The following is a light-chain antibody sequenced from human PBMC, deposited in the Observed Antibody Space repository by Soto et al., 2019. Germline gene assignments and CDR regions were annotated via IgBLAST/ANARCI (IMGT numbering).Light chain of an antibody. CDR3: SSYTIGNTWV. Sequence: QSVLTQPASVSGSPGQSITISCTGTSSDVGGYNYVSWYQQHPGRAPKLIISDVSNRPSGISNRFSGSKSGNTASLAISGRQAEDEADYYCSSYTIGNTWVFGGGTKLTVL. CDR2: DVS. CDR1: SSDVGGYNY. J-gene: IGLJ3*02. V-gene: IGLV2-14*03.